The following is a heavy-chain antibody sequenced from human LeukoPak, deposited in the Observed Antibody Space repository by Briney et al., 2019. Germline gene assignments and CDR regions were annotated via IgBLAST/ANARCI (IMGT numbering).Heavy chain of an antibody. Sequence: SETLSLTCTVSGGSISSYYWSWIRQPPGKGLEWIGYIYYSGSTNYNPSLRSRFTISVDTSKNQFSLKLSSVTAADTAVYYCARGAGGNFDYWGQGTLVTVSS. CDR3: ARGAGGNFDY. CDR2: IYYSGST. J-gene: IGHJ4*02. V-gene: IGHV4-59*01. D-gene: IGHD4-23*01. CDR1: GGSISSYY.